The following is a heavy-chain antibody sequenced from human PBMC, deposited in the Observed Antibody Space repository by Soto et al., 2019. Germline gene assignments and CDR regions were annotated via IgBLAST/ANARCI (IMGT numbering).Heavy chain of an antibody. Sequence: SETLSLTCTVSGGSISSYYWSWIRQPAGKGLEWIGYIYYSGSTNYNPSLKRRVTISVDTSKNQFSLKLSSVTAADTAVYYCARGAAARPRYYYYGMDVWGQGTTVTVSS. CDR1: GGSISSYY. V-gene: IGHV4-59*01. J-gene: IGHJ6*02. D-gene: IGHD6-6*01. CDR3: ARGAAARPRYYYYGMDV. CDR2: IYYSGST.